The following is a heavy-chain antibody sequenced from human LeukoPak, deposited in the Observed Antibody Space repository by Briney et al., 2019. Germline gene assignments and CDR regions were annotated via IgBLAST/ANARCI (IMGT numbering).Heavy chain of an antibody. CDR1: GGTFSSYA. V-gene: IGHV1-69*04. D-gene: IGHD2-15*01. CDR2: IIPIFGIA. CDR3: AGDSYCSGGSCYPGYYYYYYGMDV. J-gene: IGHJ6*02. Sequence: ASVKVSCKASGGTFSSYAISWVRQAPGQGLEWMGRIIPIFGIANYAQKFQGRVTITADKSTSTAYMELSSLRSEDTAVYYCAGDSYCSGGSCYPGYYYYYYGMDVWGQGTTVTVSS.